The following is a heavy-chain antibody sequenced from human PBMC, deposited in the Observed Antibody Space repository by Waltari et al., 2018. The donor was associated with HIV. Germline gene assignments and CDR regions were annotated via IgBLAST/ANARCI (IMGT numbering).Heavy chain of an antibody. CDR1: GSNLTADY. Sequence: QVQLVQSGAAATKPGASVKFSCTPSGSNLTADYMHWVLPAPRQGPEWMGWINPNSGGTNYAQKFQGRVTMTRDTSISTAYMELSRLRSDDTAVYYCARAQYYYDSSGYYYGDYGMDVWGQGTTVTVSS. CDR2: INPNSGGT. D-gene: IGHD3-22*01. V-gene: IGHV1-2*02. CDR3: ARAQYYYDSSGYYYGDYGMDV. J-gene: IGHJ6*02.